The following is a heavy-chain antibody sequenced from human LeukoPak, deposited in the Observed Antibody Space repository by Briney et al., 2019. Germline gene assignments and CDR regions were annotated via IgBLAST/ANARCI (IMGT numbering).Heavy chain of an antibody. CDR3: STHLVLPAAQHGY. Sequence: GGSLRLSCAASGFTFTNAWMSWVRQAPGKGLEWVCRIKSKTDGGTSDYAAPVKGRFTISRDDAKTTVYLQMNSLKVEDTAVYFCSTHLVLPAAQHGYWGQGTLLTVSS. CDR1: GFTFTNAW. V-gene: IGHV3-15*01. D-gene: IGHD2-8*01. CDR2: IKSKTDGGTS. J-gene: IGHJ4*02.